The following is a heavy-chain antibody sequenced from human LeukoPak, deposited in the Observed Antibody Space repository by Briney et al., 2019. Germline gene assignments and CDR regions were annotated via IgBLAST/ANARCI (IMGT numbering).Heavy chain of an antibody. CDR2: MYYSGST. CDR1: GGSISSYY. CDR3: ARGPITSTGYYNALDY. Sequence: SETLSLTCTVSGGSISSYYWSWIRQPPGKGLEWIGYMYYSGSTNFNPSLKSRVTISLDTSKNQFSLKLSSVTAADTAAYYCARGPITSTGYYNALDYWGQGTLVTVSS. D-gene: IGHD3-22*01. J-gene: IGHJ4*02. V-gene: IGHV4-59*01.